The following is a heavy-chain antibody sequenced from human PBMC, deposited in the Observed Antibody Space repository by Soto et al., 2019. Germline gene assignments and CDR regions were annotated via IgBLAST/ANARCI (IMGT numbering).Heavy chain of an antibody. D-gene: IGHD3-10*01. CDR3: VRPQAKELGTIRGAFDI. CDR2: IYPADSDT. Sequence: GECLTSSCTISGDTFTRHWIAWVRQMPGKGLELMGLIYPADSDTRYSPSFEGQVTISVDKSISTAYLQWSSLKASDTAMYYCVRPQAKELGTIRGAFDIWGQLTKVPVSS. CDR1: GDTFTRHW. J-gene: IGHJ3*02. V-gene: IGHV5-51*01.